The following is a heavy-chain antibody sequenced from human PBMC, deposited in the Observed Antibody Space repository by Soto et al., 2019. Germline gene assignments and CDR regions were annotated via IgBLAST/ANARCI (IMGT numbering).Heavy chain of an antibody. D-gene: IGHD3-10*01. V-gene: IGHV4-59*01. CDR3: ARVRFGELYGYFDY. J-gene: IGHJ4*02. CDR2: IYYSGST. Sequence: KPSETLSLTCTVSGGSISSYYWSWIRQPPGKGLEWIGYIYYSGSTNYNPSLKSRVTISVDTSKNQFSLKLSSVTAADTAVYYCARVRFGELYGYFDYWGQGTLVTVSS. CDR1: GGSISSYY.